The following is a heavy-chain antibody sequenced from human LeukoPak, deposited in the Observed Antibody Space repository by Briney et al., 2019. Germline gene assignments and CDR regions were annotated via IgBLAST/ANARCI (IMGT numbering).Heavy chain of an antibody. Sequence: GGSLRLSCAASGFTFSSYYMNWVRQAPGKGLEWVSSISSSSSYIYYADSVKGRFTISRDNAKNSLYLQMNSLRTEDTAVYYCASQTGVIDYWGQGTLVTVSS. D-gene: IGHD1-1*01. CDR2: ISSSSSYI. CDR3: ASQTGVIDY. J-gene: IGHJ4*02. CDR1: GFTFSSYY. V-gene: IGHV3-21*01.